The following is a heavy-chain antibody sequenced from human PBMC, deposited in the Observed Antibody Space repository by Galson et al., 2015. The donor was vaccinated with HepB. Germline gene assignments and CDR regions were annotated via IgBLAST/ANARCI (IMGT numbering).Heavy chain of an antibody. D-gene: IGHD1-26*01. Sequence: SLRLSCAASGFTFSSYDMHWVRQAPGKGLEWVAVILYDGSNNYYADSVKGRFTISRDNSKNTLYLQMNSLRAEDTAVYYCAKDVVGGTSEYFQHWGQGTLVTVSS. J-gene: IGHJ1*01. CDR1: GFTFSSYD. CDR2: ILYDGSNN. V-gene: IGHV3-30*18. CDR3: AKDVVGGTSEYFQH.